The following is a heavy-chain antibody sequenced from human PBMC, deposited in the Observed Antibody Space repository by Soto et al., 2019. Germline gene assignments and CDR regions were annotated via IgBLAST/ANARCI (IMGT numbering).Heavy chain of an antibody. J-gene: IGHJ4*02. CDR1: GYNFCRYW. CDR3: ARQIYDSDTGPNFQYYFDS. V-gene: IGHV5-10-1*01. Sequence: PRGSLKISCKGSGYNFCRYWIPRGGPKTGEGLEWMGRIDPSDSQTYYSPSFRGHVTISVTKSITTVFLQWSSLRASDTAMYYCARQIYDSDTGPNFQYYFDSWGQGTPVTVSS. D-gene: IGHD3-22*01. CDR2: IDPSDSQT.